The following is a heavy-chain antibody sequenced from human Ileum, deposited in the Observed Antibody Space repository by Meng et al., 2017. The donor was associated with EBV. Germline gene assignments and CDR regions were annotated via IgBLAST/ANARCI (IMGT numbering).Heavy chain of an antibody. CDR2: IYRSGSS. D-gene: IGHD3-10*01. J-gene: IGHJ4*02. V-gene: IGHV4-38-2*02. CDR3: ARDPAYPRGLFDS. CDR1: GYSISNREQY. Sequence: QLHEAGPRLVKSSENMSLRCSVSGYSISNREQYWNLVRRSPGKGLEWIASIYRSGSSYFDPALKSRVSLSLDTSKNQFSLKLSSVTAADTALYYCARDPAYPRGLFDSWGQGILVTVSS.